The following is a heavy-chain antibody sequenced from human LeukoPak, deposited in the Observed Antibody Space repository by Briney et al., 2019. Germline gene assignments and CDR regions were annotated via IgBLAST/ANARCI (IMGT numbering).Heavy chain of an antibody. Sequence: QPGRSLRLSCAASGFTFSSYAMHWVRQAPGKGLEWVAVISYDGSNRFYADSVKGRFTISRDNSKNTLYLQMNSLRAEDTAVYYCARGQVDYGDDYWGQGTLVTVSS. J-gene: IGHJ4*02. CDR1: GFTFSSYA. D-gene: IGHD4-17*01. V-gene: IGHV3-30*04. CDR2: ISYDGSNR. CDR3: ARGQVDYGDDY.